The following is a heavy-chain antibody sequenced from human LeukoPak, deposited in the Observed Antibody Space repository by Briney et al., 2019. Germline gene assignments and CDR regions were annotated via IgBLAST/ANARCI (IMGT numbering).Heavy chain of an antibody. V-gene: IGHV3-23*01. Sequence: GGSLRLSCAASGFTFSSYAMSWVRQAPGQGLEWVSAISGSGGSTYYADSVKGRFTISRDNSKNTLYLQMNSLRAEDAGVYYCAKNIAVAGTNYYYGMDVWGKGTTVTVPS. J-gene: IGHJ6*04. CDR2: ISGSGGST. D-gene: IGHD6-19*01. CDR3: AKNIAVAGTNYYYGMDV. CDR1: GFTFSSYA.